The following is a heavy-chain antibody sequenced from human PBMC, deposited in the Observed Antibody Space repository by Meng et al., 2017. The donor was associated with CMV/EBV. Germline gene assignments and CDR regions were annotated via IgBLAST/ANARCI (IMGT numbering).Heavy chain of an antibody. Sequence: GGSLRLSCAASGFTFDDYAMHWVRQAPGKGLEWVSGISWNSGSIGYADSVKGRFTISRDNAKNSLYLQMNSLRAEDTAVYYCARGTSSGVYYYYGMDVWGQGTTVTVSS. CDR2: ISWNSGSI. J-gene: IGHJ6*02. CDR3: ARGTSSGVYYYYGMDV. CDR1: GFTFDDYA. V-gene: IGHV3-9*01. D-gene: IGHD2-2*01.